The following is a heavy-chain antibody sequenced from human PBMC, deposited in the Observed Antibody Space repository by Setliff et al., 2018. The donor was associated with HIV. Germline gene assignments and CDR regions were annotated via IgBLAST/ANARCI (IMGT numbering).Heavy chain of an antibody. CDR1: GFIFGDYY. CDR3: ATDRVLPSAIRGGWLDP. J-gene: IGHJ5*02. Sequence: GASVKVSCKGSGFIFGDYYMHWVQLAPGRGLEWMGRVDPEDGETIYAEKFQGRLTITADTSTDTTYMELSSLRADDTAIYYCATDRVLPSAIRGGWLDPWGQGTPVTVSS. CDR2: VDPEDGET. D-gene: IGHD2-2*02. V-gene: IGHV1-69-2*01.